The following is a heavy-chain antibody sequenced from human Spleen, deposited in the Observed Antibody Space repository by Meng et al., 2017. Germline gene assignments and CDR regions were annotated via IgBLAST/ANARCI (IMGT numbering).Heavy chain of an antibody. CDR2: ISYDGSNK. CDR3: ARRQHYDILTGYAKDAFDI. J-gene: IGHJ3*02. Sequence: DSPKGLEWVAVISYDGSNKYYADSVKGRFTISRDNSKNTLYLQMHSLRPEDTALYYCARRQHYDILTGYAKDAFDIWGQGTMVTVSS. D-gene: IGHD3-9*01. V-gene: IGHV3-30*04.